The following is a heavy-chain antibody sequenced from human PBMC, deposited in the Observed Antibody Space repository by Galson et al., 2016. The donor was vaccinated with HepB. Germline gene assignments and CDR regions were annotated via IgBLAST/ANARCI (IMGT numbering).Heavy chain of an antibody. CDR2: ISWNSGSI. V-gene: IGHV3-9*01. D-gene: IGHD3-3*01. Sequence: AGSGFTFDDHGMHWVRQAPGKGLEWVSSISWNSGSIAYADSVKGRFTISRDNSKNTLNLQMNSLRAEDTAVYYCARDAGRFFDYYYYGLDVWGQGTTVTVSS. J-gene: IGHJ6*02. CDR1: GFTFDDHG. CDR3: ARDAGRFFDYYYYGLDV.